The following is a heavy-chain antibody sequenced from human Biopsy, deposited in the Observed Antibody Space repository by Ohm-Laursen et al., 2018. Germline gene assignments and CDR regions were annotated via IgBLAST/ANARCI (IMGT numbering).Heavy chain of an antibody. V-gene: IGHV3-7*01. Sequence: SLRLSCAASGFTFSTHWMSWVRQAPGKGLEWVATIKKDGSEKYYVDSVKGRFTISRDNSKSSLSLQMNSLRGEDTAVYYCARAPFGRGSYSEFDYWGQGSLVTVSS. D-gene: IGHD3-22*01. CDR3: ARAPFGRGSYSEFDY. CDR2: IKKDGSEK. J-gene: IGHJ4*02. CDR1: GFTFSTHW.